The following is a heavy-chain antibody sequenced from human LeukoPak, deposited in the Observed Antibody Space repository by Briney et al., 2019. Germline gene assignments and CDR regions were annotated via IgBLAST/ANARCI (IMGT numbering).Heavy chain of an antibody. CDR3: ARDFGYCRGGSCYTRMDV. V-gene: IGHV3-7*01. CDR1: GFTFSSTW. D-gene: IGHD2-15*01. CDR2: IKEDGGEK. J-gene: IGHJ6*03. Sequence: GGSLRLSCAASGFTFSSTWMSWVRQAPGKGLEGVYNIKEDGGEKNYVDSVKGRFIISRDNVKNSLYLQMNSLRDEDTAVYYCARDFGYCRGGSCYTRMDVWGKGTTVTVSS.